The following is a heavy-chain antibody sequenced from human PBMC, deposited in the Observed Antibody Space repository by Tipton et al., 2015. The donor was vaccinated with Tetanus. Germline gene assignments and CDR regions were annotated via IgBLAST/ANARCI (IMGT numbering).Heavy chain of an antibody. J-gene: IGHJ3*01. D-gene: IGHD2-8*01. CDR2: IFASGST. V-gene: IGHV4-4*08. CDR1: GFKFGDFY. Sequence: LRLSCAASGFKFGDFYMSWIRQAPGKGLEWISYIFASGSTNYNPALKSRVTISMDTSKNQISLKLSSVTAADTAVYFCARRSYCTSTRCFDAFDLWGPGTRVTVSS. CDR3: ARRSYCTSTRCFDAFDL.